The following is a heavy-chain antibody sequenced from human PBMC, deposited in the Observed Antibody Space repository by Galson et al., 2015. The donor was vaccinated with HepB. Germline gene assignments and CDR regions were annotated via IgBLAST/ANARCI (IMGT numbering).Heavy chain of an antibody. Sequence: SVKVSCKASGGTFSSYAISWVRQAPGQGLEWMGGIIPIFGTANYAQKFQGRVTITADESTSTAYMELSSLRSEDTAVYYCARVVPHTTYYYYGMDVWGQGTTVTVSS. CDR3: ARVVPHTTYYYYGMDV. D-gene: IGHD1-1*01. V-gene: IGHV1-69*13. J-gene: IGHJ6*02. CDR2: IIPIFGTA. CDR1: GGTFSSYA.